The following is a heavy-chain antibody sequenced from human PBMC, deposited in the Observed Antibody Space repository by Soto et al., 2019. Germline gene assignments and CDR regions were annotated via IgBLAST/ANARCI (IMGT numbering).Heavy chain of an antibody. V-gene: IGHV3-48*03. Sequence: EEQLAESGGGLVQPGGSLRLSCAASGFTFSNYEMNWVRQAPGKGLEWISYISSRGTVKYNADSVKGRFTISRDNAKNSLYLQMNSLRAEDTAVYYCAKGGSFDIWGRGTPVTVSS. CDR3: AKGGSFDI. CDR2: ISSRGTVK. J-gene: IGHJ4*02. CDR1: GFTFSNYE. D-gene: IGHD6-6*01.